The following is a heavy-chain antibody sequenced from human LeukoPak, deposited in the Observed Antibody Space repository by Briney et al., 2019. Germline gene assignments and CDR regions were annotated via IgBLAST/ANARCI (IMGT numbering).Heavy chain of an antibody. D-gene: IGHD2-2*01. CDR2: IRYDGSNK. CDR3: AKDIGRYCSSTSCKYYFDY. J-gene: IGHJ4*02. Sequence: GGSLRLSCAASGFTFSSYGMHSARQAPGKGLEWVAFIRYDGSNKYYADSVKGRFTISRDNSKNTLYLQMNRLRAEDTAVYYCAKDIGRYCSSTSCKYYFDYWGQGTLVTVSS. V-gene: IGHV3-30*02. CDR1: GFTFSSYG.